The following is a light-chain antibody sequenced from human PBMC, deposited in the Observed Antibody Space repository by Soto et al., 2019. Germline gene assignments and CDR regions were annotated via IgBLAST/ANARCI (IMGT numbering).Light chain of an antibody. J-gene: IGLJ1*01. Sequence: QPVLTQPPSASGTPGQRVTISCSGSRSNIGTSAVNWYQQLPGTAPKLLIHTNNQRPSGVPDRFSASKSGTSASLAISGLHSEDEADYYCAAWDDSLNAQVFGTGTKLTVL. CDR2: TNN. V-gene: IGLV1-44*01. CDR1: RSNIGTSA. CDR3: AAWDDSLNAQV.